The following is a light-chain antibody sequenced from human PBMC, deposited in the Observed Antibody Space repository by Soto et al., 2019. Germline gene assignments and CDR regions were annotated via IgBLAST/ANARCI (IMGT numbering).Light chain of an antibody. Sequence: DIQLTQSPSTLSASVGDRVTITCRASQSIRICLAWYHKRPGKAPNLLIYDASSMQSGVPSRLSGSGSGTEFTLTISSLQADDFATYYCQQYNTDSTWTFGQGTKV. CDR2: DAS. CDR3: QQYNTDSTWT. CDR1: QSIRIC. V-gene: IGKV1-5*01. J-gene: IGKJ1*01.